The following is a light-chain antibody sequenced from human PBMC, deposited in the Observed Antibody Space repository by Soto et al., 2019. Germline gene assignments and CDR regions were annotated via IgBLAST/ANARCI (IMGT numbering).Light chain of an antibody. J-gene: IGKJ1*01. CDR1: QSFSSN. CDR3: QQYNNWPRT. CDR2: DAS. V-gene: IGKV3-15*01. Sequence: EIVMTQSPATLSVSPGERATLSCRASQSFSSNLVWYQQKPGQAPRLLIYDASSRATGIPARFSGSGSGTEFTLTISSLQSEDFAVYYCQQYNNWPRTFGQGTKVEIK.